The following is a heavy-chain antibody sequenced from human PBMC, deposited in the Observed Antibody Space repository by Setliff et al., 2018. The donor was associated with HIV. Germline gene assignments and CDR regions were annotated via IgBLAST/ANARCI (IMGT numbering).Heavy chain of an antibody. CDR2: MYHSGST. CDR3: AGGRYFRDIRDSRFDF. V-gene: IGHV4-31*03. CDR1: DVSITTDGYY. J-gene: IGHJ4*02. Sequence: SETLSLTCSVSDVSITTDGYYWSWIRHYPGKGLEWIGYMYHSGSTYYNASLASRLIMSLDPSKNQFSLKLNSMTAADTAMYYCAGGRYFRDIRDSRFDFWGQGMLVTSPQ. D-gene: IGHD3-9*01.